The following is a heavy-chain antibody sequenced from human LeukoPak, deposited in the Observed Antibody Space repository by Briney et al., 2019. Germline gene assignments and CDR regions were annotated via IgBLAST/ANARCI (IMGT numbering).Heavy chain of an antibody. D-gene: IGHD3-10*01. Sequence: GGSLRLSCAASGFTISNYWMSWVRQAPGKGLEWVANIKQDGSEKYYVDSVKGRFTISRDNAKNSLYLQTNILRAEDTAVYFCARDLRHSYGSGNSPLFDYWGQGTLVTVSS. CDR2: IKQDGSEK. CDR1: GFTISNYW. CDR3: ARDLRHSYGSGNSPLFDY. V-gene: IGHV3-7*03. J-gene: IGHJ4*02.